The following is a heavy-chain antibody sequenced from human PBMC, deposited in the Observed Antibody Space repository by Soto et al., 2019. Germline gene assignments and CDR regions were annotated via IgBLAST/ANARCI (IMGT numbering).Heavy chain of an antibody. CDR2: IIPIFGTA. Sequence: QVQLVQSGAEVKKPGSSVKVSCKASGGTFSSYAISWVRQAPGQGLEWMGGIIPIFGTANYAQKFQGRVTITADESTSTAYMELSSLRSEDTAAYYCARPLLAYCGGDCYYAFDIWGQGTMVTVSS. D-gene: IGHD2-21*02. CDR1: GGTFSSYA. J-gene: IGHJ3*02. V-gene: IGHV1-69*12. CDR3: ARPLLAYCGGDCYYAFDI.